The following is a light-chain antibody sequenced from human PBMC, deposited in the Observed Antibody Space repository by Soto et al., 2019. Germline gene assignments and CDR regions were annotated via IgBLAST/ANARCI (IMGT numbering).Light chain of an antibody. J-gene: IGKJ4*01. V-gene: IGKV3-15*01. CDR1: QSVSSN. CDR3: QQYNNWRLLT. CDR2: GAS. Sequence: EIVMTQSPATLSVSPGERATLSCRASQSVSSNLAGYQQKPGQAPRLLIYGASTRATGITARFSGSGSGTEFTLTISSLQSEDFAVYYWQQYNNWRLLTFGGGTKVEIK.